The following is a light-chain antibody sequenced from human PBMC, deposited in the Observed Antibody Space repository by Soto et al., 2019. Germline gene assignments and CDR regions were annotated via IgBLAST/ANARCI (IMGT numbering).Light chain of an antibody. V-gene: IGLV2-8*01. Sequence: QSALTQPPSASGSPGQSVTVSCAGTSRGVCAYSSVAWYQQHPGKAPKLIIYEVTKRPSGVPDRFSGARSGNTAFLTVSGLQADDEADYYCSAHAGSNNYVFGTGTKVTVL. CDR1: SRGVCAYSS. CDR3: SAHAGSNNYV. CDR2: EVT. J-gene: IGLJ1*01.